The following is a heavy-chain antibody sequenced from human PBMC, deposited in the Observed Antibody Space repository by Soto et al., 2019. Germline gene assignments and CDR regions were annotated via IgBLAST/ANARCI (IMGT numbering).Heavy chain of an antibody. CDR1: GGSISSYY. CDR2: IYYSGST. CDR3: ARHPGRMWEGSDWYFDL. J-gene: IGHJ2*01. Sequence: SETLSLTCTVSGGSISSYYWSWIRQPPGKGLEWIGYIYYSGSTNYNPSLKSRVTISVDTSKNQFSLKLSSVTAADTAVYYCARHPGRMWEGSDWYFDLWGRGTLVTVSS. V-gene: IGHV4-59*08. D-gene: IGHD1-26*01.